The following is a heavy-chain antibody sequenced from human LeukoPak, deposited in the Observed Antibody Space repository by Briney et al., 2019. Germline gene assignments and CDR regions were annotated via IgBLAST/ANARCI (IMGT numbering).Heavy chain of an antibody. CDR2: INPSGGST. CDR3: ARVAQKLERIAVAGTSEWRANWYFDL. Sequence: GASVKVSCKASGYTFTSYYMHWVRQAPGQGLEWMGIINPSGGSTSYAQKFQGRVTMSVDTSKNQFSLKLRSVTAADTAVYYCARVAQKLERIAVAGTSEWRANWYFDLWGRGTLVTVSS. V-gene: IGHV1-46*01. CDR1: GYTFTSYY. D-gene: IGHD6-19*01. J-gene: IGHJ2*01.